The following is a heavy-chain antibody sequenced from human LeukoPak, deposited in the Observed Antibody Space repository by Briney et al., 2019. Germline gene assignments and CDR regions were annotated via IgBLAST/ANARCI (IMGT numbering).Heavy chain of an antibody. J-gene: IGHJ4*02. CDR3: ASSQYCGGDCYSP. V-gene: IGHV3-21*01. D-gene: IGHD2-21*02. CDR1: GFTFSIYS. Sequence: PGGSLRLSCASSGFTFSIYSMNWVRQAAGKGLEWVSSISSSSSYIYYADSVKGRFTISRDNAKNSLYLQMNSLRAEDTAVYYCASSQYCGGDCYSPWGQGTLVTVSS. CDR2: ISSSSSYI.